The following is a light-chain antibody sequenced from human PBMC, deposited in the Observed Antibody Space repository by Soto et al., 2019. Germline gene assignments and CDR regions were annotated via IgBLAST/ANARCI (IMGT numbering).Light chain of an antibody. V-gene: IGKV2-30*02. Sequence: DVVMAQSPLSLPVTLGQPASISCYSSQSLVHTDGNTYLIWLQQRPGQSPRRLIYKVSNRDSGVPDRFSGSGSGTDFTLKISRVEAEDVGVYYCMQGTHWPYTFGQGTKPEIK. CDR1: QSLVHTDGNTY. J-gene: IGKJ2*01. CDR3: MQGTHWPYT. CDR2: KVS.